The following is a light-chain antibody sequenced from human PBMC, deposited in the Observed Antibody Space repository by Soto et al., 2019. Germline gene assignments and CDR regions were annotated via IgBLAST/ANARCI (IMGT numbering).Light chain of an antibody. CDR2: KAS. J-gene: IGKJ1*01. V-gene: IGKV1-5*03. CDR1: QVISSY. Sequence: DIQMTQSPSTLSGSVGDRVTITCRASQVISSYLAWYQQKPGKAPKLLIYKASTLKSGVPSRFSGSGSGTEFTLTISSLQPDDFATYYCQHYNSYSEAFGQGTKVDIK. CDR3: QHYNSYSEA.